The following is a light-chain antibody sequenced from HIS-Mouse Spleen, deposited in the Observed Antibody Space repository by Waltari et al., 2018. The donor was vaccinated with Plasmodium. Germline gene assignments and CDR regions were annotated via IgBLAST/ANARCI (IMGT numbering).Light chain of an antibody. Sequence: ELVMTQSPATLSVYPGERATLSCRASQSVSRNLAWYQQKPGQAPRLLIYGASTRATGSPARFSGSGSGTEFTLTISSLQSEDFAVYYCQQYNNWSFTFGPGTKVDIK. J-gene: IGKJ3*01. CDR1: QSVSRN. CDR2: GAS. CDR3: QQYNNWSFT. V-gene: IGKV3-15*01.